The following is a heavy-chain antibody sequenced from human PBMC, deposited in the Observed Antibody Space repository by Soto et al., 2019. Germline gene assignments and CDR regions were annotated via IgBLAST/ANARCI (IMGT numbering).Heavy chain of an antibody. J-gene: IGHJ6*02. CDR2: IYYSGST. CDR1: GGSSSSSNW. D-gene: IGHD3-10*01. CDR3: ARADVRGVIRGSYYYGMAV. V-gene: IGHV4-4*02. Sequence: SETLSLTCAVSGGSSSSSNWWSWVRQPPGKGLEWIGEIYYSGSTNYNPSLKSRVTISVDKSKNQFSLKLSSVTAADTAVYYCARADVRGVIRGSYYYGMAVWGQGPTV.